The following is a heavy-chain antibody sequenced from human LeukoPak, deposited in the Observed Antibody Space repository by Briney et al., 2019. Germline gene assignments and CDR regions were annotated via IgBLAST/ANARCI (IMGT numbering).Heavy chain of an antibody. V-gene: IGHV4-59*01. CDR1: GGSISSYY. Sequence: SETLSLTCTVSGGSISSYYWSWIRQPPGKGLEWIGYIYYSGSNNYNPSLKSRVTISVNTSKNHFSLKLSYMTAADNAVYYCGSTNYHPSRKSRVTISVDTPRHQFALNVSSVTAADTAVYYCARDQCGGDCYYHDAFDIWGQGKMVTV. CDR3: GSTNYHPSRKSRVTISVDTPRHQFALNVSSVTAADTAVYYCARDQCGGDCYYHDAFDI. CDR2: IYYSGSN. D-gene: IGHD3-10*01. J-gene: IGHJ3*02.